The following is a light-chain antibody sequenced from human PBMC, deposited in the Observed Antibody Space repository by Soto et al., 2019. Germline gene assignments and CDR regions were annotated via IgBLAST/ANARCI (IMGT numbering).Light chain of an antibody. V-gene: IGKV4-1*01. CDR2: WAS. CDR3: QQYDDTPYT. CDR1: QSVLYSSNNKNY. J-gene: IGKJ2*01. Sequence: DIVMTQSPDSLAVSLGERATINCKSSQSVLYSSNNKNYLAWYQQKPGQPPKLLIYWASTRESGVPDRFSGSGSETDFTLTITSLQSEDVAVYYCQQYDDTPYTFGQGTKLEIK.